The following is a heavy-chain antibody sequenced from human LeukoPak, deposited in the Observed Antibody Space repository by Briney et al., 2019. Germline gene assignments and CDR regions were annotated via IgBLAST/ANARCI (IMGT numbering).Heavy chain of an antibody. CDR1: GYTLTELS. CDR3: ATSTRHFWSGPHSYWYFDL. Sequence: VASVKVSCKVSGYTLTELSMHWVRQAPGKGLEWMGGFDPEDGETIYAQKFQGRVTMTEDTSTDTAYMELSSLRSEDTAVYYCATSTRHFWSGPHSYWYFDLWGRGTLVTVSS. V-gene: IGHV1-24*01. D-gene: IGHD3-3*02. J-gene: IGHJ2*01. CDR2: FDPEDGET.